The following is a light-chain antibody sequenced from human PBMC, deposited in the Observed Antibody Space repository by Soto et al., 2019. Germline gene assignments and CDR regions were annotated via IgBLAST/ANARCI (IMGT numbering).Light chain of an antibody. V-gene: IGKV1-9*01. Sequence: DIQLTQSPSFLSASVGDRVTITCRASQGISSYLAWYQQKPGKAPKLLIYDASTLQSGVPSRFSGSGSGTEFTLTISSLQPEDFATYYCQQLNSYPQITFGQGTRLEIK. CDR3: QQLNSYPQIT. CDR2: DAS. CDR1: QGISSY. J-gene: IGKJ5*01.